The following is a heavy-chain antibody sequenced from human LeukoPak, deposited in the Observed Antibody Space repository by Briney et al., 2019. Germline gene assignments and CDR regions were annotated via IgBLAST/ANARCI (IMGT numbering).Heavy chain of an antibody. CDR2: IGTAGDI. CDR3: ARGPPYGSGKFGPSDY. J-gene: IGHJ4*02. CDR1: GFTFSNYD. V-gene: IGHV3-13*01. D-gene: IGHD3-10*01. Sequence: PGGSLRLSCAASGFTFSNYDMHWVRQATGKGLEWVSGIGTAGDIYYPGSVKGGFTISRENAKNSLYLQMNSLRAGDTAVYYCARGPPYGSGKFGPSDYWGQGTLVTVSS.